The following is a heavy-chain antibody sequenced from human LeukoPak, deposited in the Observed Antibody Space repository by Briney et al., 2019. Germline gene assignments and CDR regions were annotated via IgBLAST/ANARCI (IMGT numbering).Heavy chain of an antibody. Sequence: GESLKISCKGSGYSFTSYWIGWVRQMPGKGLEWMGIIYPGDSDTRYRPSFQGQVTISVDKSISTAYLQWSSLKASDTAMYYCATQRGSGWPHDAFDIWGQGTMVTVSS. V-gene: IGHV5-51*01. CDR3: ATQRGSGWPHDAFDI. CDR1: GYSFTSYW. J-gene: IGHJ3*02. D-gene: IGHD6-19*01. CDR2: IYPGDSDT.